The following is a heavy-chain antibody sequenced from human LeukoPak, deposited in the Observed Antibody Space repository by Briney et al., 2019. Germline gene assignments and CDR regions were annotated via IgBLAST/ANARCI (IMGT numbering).Heavy chain of an antibody. CDR3: ARTYSSSYYYGMDV. Sequence: AGGSLRLSCAASGFTSSSYSMNWVRQAPGKGLEWVSYISSSSSTIYYADSVKGRFTISRDNAKNSLYLQMNSLRDEDTAVYYCARTYSSSYYYGMDVWGQGTTVTVSS. CDR2: ISSSSSTI. D-gene: IGHD6-19*01. J-gene: IGHJ6*02. V-gene: IGHV3-48*02. CDR1: GFTSSSYS.